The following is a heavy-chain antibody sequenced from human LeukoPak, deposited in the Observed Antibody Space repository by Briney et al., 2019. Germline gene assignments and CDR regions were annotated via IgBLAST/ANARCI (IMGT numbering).Heavy chain of an antibody. V-gene: IGHV3-30*02. CDR3: GKGGSSWSRWDY. CDR2: IQNDESRT. D-gene: IGHD6-13*01. CDR1: GFAFSAYG. Sequence: GGSLRLSCAASGFAFSAYGMHWVRQAPGKGLEWVAYIQNDESRTHYTDSVKGRFTISRDISNNALYLQMNSLRAEDTAVYFCGKGGSSWSRWDYWGQGTLVTVSS. J-gene: IGHJ4*02.